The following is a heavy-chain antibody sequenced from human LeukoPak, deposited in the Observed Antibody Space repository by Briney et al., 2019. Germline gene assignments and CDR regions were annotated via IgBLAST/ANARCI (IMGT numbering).Heavy chain of an antibody. Sequence: GGSLRLSCAASGFAFDDYAMHWVRQAPGKGLEWVSLISWDGGSTYYADSVKGRFTISRDNSKNSLYLQMNSLRAEDTALYYCAKRGHYYDSRDAFDIWGQGTMVTVSS. D-gene: IGHD3-22*01. V-gene: IGHV3-43D*03. CDR1: GFAFDDYA. CDR2: ISWDGGST. J-gene: IGHJ3*02. CDR3: AKRGHYYDSRDAFDI.